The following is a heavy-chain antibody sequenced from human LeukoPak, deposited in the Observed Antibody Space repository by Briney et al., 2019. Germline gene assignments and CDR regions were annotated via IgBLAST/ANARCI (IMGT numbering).Heavy chain of an antibody. V-gene: IGHV3-66*01. CDR2: IYSGGST. CDR1: GFTVGSNY. J-gene: IGHJ4*02. CDR3: ARAPTVTTWVVND. D-gene: IGHD4-17*01. Sequence: PGGSLRLSCAASGFTVGSNYMSSVRQAPGKGLEWVSVIYSGGSTYYADSVKGRFTISRDNSKNTLYLQMNSLRAEDTAAYYCARAPTVTTWVVNDWGQGTLVTVS.